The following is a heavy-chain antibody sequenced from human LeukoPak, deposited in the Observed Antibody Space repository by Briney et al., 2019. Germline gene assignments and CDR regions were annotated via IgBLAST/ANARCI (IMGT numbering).Heavy chain of an antibody. V-gene: IGHV3-7*01. D-gene: IGHD6-19*01. CDR1: GFSFSNHY. Sequence: GSLRLSCAASGFSFSNHYMRWIRQAPGKGLEWVANINEDGSNKWHLGSVKGRFTVSRDNARNALYLQMNSLRVEDTAVYYCTRVIVAVPGYFDYFDFWGQGAQVTVSS. CDR2: INEDGSNK. CDR3: TRVIVAVPGYFDYFDF. J-gene: IGHJ4*02.